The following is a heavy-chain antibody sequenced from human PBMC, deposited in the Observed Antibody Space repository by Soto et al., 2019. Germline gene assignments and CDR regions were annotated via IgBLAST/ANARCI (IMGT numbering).Heavy chain of an antibody. CDR2: ISYDGSNK. CDR1: GFTFSSYA. Sequence: QVQLVESGGGVVQPGRSLRLSCAASGFTFSSYAMHWVRQAPGKGLEWVAVISYDGSNKYYADSVKGRFTISRDNSKNTLYLQMNSLRAEDTAVYYCARDLTKFLDYWGQGTLVTVSS. J-gene: IGHJ4*02. CDR3: ARDLTKFLDY. V-gene: IGHV3-30-3*01. D-gene: IGHD3-3*01.